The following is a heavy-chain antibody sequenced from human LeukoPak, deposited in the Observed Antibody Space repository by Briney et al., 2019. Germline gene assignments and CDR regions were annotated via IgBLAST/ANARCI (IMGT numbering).Heavy chain of an antibody. CDR1: GGSFRGYY. CDR3: ARGHRKYNMYSSGPNHYYYYYMDV. J-gene: IGHJ6*03. D-gene: IGHD6-19*01. V-gene: IGHV4-34*01. CDR2: INHSGST. Sequence: SETLSLTCAVYGGSFRGYYWSWIRQPPGKGLEWIGEINHSGSTNYNPSLKGRVTISVDTSKNQFSLKLSSVTAANTAVYYCARGHRKYNMYSSGPNHYYYYYMDVWGKGTTVTVSS.